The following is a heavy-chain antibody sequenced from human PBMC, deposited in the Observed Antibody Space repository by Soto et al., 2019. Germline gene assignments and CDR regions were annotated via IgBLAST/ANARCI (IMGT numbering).Heavy chain of an antibody. D-gene: IGHD1-1*01. CDR3: AGASDGTWYNGLDP. CDR1: GGNFSSNG. CDR2: IIPTFGTT. J-gene: IGHJ5*02. V-gene: IGHV1-69*01. Sequence: QVQLVQSGAEVKKPGSSVKVSCKAPGGNFSSNGIRWVRQAPGQGLEFMGGIIPTFGTTNYAHKFRGRVTITADESTGTAYMELSSLRSDDTAVYYCAGASDGTWYNGLDPWGQGTLVTVSS.